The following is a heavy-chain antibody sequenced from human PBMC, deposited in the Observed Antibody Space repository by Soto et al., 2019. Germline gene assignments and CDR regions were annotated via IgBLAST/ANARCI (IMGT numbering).Heavy chain of an antibody. J-gene: IGHJ3*02. CDR1: GYTFTSYC. V-gene: IGHV1-18*01. D-gene: IGHD5-12*01. CDR2: ISAYNGNT. CDR3: ARGVYLYSGYDYPAFDI. Sequence: ASVKVSCKASGYTFTSYCISWVRQAPGQGLEWMGWISAYNGNTNYAQKLQGRVTMTTDTSTSTAYMELRSLRSDDTAVYYCARGVYLYSGYDYPAFDIWGQGTMVTVSS.